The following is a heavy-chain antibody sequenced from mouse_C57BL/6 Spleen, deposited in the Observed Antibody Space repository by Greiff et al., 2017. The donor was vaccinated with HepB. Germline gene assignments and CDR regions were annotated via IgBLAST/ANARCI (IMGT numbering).Heavy chain of an antibody. CDR2: IDPSDSYT. CDR3: AKLGHYFDY. J-gene: IGHJ2*01. V-gene: IGHV1-69*01. CDR1: GYTFTSYW. D-gene: IGHD4-1*01. Sequence: VKLQQPGAELVMPGASVKLSCKASGYTFTSYWMHWVKQRPGQGLEWIGEIDPSDSYTNYNQKFKGKSTLTVDKSSSTAYMPLSSLTSEDSAVYYCAKLGHYFDYWGQGTTLTVSS.